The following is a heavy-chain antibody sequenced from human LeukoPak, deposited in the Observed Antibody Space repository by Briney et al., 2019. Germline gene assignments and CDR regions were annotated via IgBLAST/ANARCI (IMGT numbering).Heavy chain of an antibody. Sequence: GGSLRLSCAASGFTFSSYAMHWVRQAPGKGLEWVAFIRYDGSNKYYADSVKGRFTISRDNSKNTLYLQMNSLRAEDTAVYYCAKDRKNMVRGVQYYYYMDVWGKGTTVTISS. CDR1: GFTFSSYA. D-gene: IGHD3-10*01. J-gene: IGHJ6*03. CDR2: IRYDGSNK. V-gene: IGHV3-30*02. CDR3: AKDRKNMVRGVQYYYYMDV.